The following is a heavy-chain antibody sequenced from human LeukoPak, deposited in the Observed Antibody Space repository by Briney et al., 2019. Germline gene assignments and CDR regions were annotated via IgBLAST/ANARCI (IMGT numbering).Heavy chain of an antibody. Sequence: PGGSLRLSCAASGFTFSNYWMHWVRQTPGKGLVWVSRINSDGSTTNYADSVKGRVTTSRDNAKNTLYLQMKSLRAEDTTVYYCARSAFHDSSGYGHYWGQGTLVTVSS. V-gene: IGHV3-74*01. CDR2: INSDGSTT. CDR3: ARSAFHDSSGYGHY. CDR1: GFTFSNYW. J-gene: IGHJ4*02. D-gene: IGHD3-22*01.